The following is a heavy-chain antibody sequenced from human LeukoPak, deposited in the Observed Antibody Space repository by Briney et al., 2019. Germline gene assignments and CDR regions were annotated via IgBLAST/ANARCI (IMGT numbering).Heavy chain of an antibody. V-gene: IGHV3-23*01. J-gene: IGHJ4*02. CDR3: ASLLTGYGDVEY. Sequence: GGSLRLSCAASGFTFSSYAMSWVRQAPGEGLEWVSAISDNGGGTYYADSVKGRFTISRDNSKNTLYLQMNSLRAEDTAVYYCASLLTGYGDVEYWGQGTMVTVSS. CDR2: ISDNGGGT. CDR1: GFTFSSYA. D-gene: IGHD3-9*01.